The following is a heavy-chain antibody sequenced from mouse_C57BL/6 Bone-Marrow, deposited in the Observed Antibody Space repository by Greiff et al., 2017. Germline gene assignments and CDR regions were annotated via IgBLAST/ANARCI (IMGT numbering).Heavy chain of an antibody. Sequence: QVQLQQSGAELARPGASVKLSCKASGYTFTSSGISWVKQRTGQGLEWIGEIYPRSGNTYYNEKFKGKATLTADKSSSTAYMELSSLTSEDSAVYFCASLYDGYSAWFAYWGQGTLVTVSA. CDR1: GYTFTSSG. CDR2: IYPRSGNT. CDR3: ASLYDGYSAWFAY. V-gene: IGHV1-81*01. J-gene: IGHJ3*01. D-gene: IGHD2-3*01.